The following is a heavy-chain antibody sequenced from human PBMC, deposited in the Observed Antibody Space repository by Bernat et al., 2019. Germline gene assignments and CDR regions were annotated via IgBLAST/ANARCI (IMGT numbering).Heavy chain of an antibody. CDR1: GFTFSSSW. V-gene: IGHV3-7*01. CDR2: INQYESEK. J-gene: IGHJ6*02. D-gene: IGHD5-24*01. CDR3: ARNGRGGYRRDYYYGMDV. Sequence: ELQLVESGGGLVQPGGSLRLSCAASGFTFSSSWMTWVRQAPGKGLEWVANINQYESEKYFVDSVKGRFTISRDNAKNSLYLQMNSLRAEDTAVYYCARNGRGGYRRDYYYGMDVWGQGTTVTVSS.